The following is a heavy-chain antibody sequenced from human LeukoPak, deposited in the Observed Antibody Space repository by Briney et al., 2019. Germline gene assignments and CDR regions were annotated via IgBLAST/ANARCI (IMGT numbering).Heavy chain of an antibody. Sequence: PQASVKVTCKASGYTFTSYGISWVRQAPGQGLEWMGWISAYNGNTNYAQKLQGRVTMTTDTSTSTAYMELRSLRSDDTAVYYCARDLYYYDSSGYCLAPPGSYWYFDLWGRGTLVTVSS. CDR3: ARDLYYYDSSGYCLAPPGSYWYFDL. D-gene: IGHD3-22*01. CDR2: ISAYNGNT. J-gene: IGHJ2*01. CDR1: GYTFTSYG. V-gene: IGHV1-18*01.